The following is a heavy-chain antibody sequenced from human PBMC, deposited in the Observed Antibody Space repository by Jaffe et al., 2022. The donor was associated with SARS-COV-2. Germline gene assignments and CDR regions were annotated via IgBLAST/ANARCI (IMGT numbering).Heavy chain of an antibody. CDR3: TRVLDNYYYYYMDV. Sequence: QVQLQQWGAGLLKPSETLSLTCAVYGGSFSGYFWTWIRQPPGEGLEWIGEINHRGSTNYNPSLKSRVTISVDTSKNQFSLRLSSVTAADTAVYYCTRVLDNYYYYYMDVWDIGTAVTVSS. J-gene: IGHJ6*03. CDR1: GGSFSGYF. CDR2: INHRGST. V-gene: IGHV4-34*01. D-gene: IGHD3-9*01.